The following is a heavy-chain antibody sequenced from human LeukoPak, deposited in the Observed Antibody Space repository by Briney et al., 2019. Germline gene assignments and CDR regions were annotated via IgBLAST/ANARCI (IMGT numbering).Heavy chain of an antibody. CDR1: GFTFSSYW. Sequence: TGGSLRLSCAASGFTFSSYWMHWVRQAPGKGLVWVSRINSDGTSTNYADSVKGRFTISRDNAKNTLYLQMNSLRAEDTAVYYCAKDQVRATVITIHMDVWGKGTTVTMSS. CDR3: AKDQVRATVITIHMDV. D-gene: IGHD4-17*01. CDR2: INSDGTST. J-gene: IGHJ6*03. V-gene: IGHV3-74*01.